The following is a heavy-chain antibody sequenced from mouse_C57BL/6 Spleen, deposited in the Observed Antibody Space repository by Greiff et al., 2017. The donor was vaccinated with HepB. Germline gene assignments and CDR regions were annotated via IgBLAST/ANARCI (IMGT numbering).Heavy chain of an antibody. CDR1: GFNIKDYY. Sequence: VQLQQSGAELVKPGASVKLSCTASGFNIKDYYMHWVKQRTEQGLEWIGRIDPEDGDTKYAPKFQGKATITADTSSNTAYLQLSSLTSEDTAVYYCARSSYGDYYAMDYWGQGTSVTVSS. V-gene: IGHV14-2*01. CDR3: ARSSYGDYYAMDY. D-gene: IGHD1-1*01. J-gene: IGHJ4*01. CDR2: IDPEDGDT.